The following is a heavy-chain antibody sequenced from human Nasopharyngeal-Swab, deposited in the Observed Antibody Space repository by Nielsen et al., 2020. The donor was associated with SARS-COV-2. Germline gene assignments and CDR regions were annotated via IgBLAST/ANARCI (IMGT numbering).Heavy chain of an antibody. J-gene: IGHJ6*02. Sequence: ASVKVSCKASGYTFTSYYMHWVRQAPGQGLEWMGIINPNGGSTSYAQKFQGRVTMTRDTSTSTVYMELSSLRSEDTAVYYCARMLRYFDWLSKYGMDVWGQGTTVTVSS. CDR1: GYTFTSYY. CDR2: INPNGGST. CDR3: ARMLRYFDWLSKYGMDV. D-gene: IGHD3-9*01. V-gene: IGHV1-46*01.